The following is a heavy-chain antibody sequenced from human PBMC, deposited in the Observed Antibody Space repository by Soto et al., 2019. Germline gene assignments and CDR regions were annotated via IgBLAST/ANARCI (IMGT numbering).Heavy chain of an antibody. CDR3: EKDGDVLYYYDTSGPKTGFDP. CDR2: ISNDGSNK. D-gene: IGHD3-22*01. Sequence: PGGSLRLSCAASGFTFSRYDMHWVRQAPGKGLEWVSIISNDGSNKYYADSVKRRFTISREDYTNTLYLQMKSRRAEDTAVYYYEKDGDVLYYYDTSGPKTGFDPWGLGTLVTVSS. J-gene: IGHJ5*02. CDR1: GFTFSRYD. V-gene: IGHV3-30*18.